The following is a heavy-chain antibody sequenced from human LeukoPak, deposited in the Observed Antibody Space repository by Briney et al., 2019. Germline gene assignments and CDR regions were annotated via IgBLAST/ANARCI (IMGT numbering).Heavy chain of an antibody. V-gene: IGHV1-8*03. CDR3: ARDSGSGGEDYMDV. J-gene: IGHJ6*03. CDR1: GYTFTSYD. CDR2: MNPNSGNT. D-gene: IGHD2-15*01. Sequence: ASVKVSCKASGYTFTSYDINWVRQATGQGLEWMGWMNPNSGNTGYAQKFQGRVTITRSTSISTAYMELSSLRSDDTAVYYCARDSGSGGEDYMDVWGKGTTVTVSS.